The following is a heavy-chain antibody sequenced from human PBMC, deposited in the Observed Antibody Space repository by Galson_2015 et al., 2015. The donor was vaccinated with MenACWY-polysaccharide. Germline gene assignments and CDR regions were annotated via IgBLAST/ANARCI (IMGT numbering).Heavy chain of an antibody. CDR1: GFTFSNYG. V-gene: IGHV3-30*02. D-gene: IGHD2-15*01. CDR3: AKDRGGGHRPDY. CDR2: IRYDGSNK. J-gene: IGHJ4*02. Sequence: SLRLSCAASGFTFSNYGMHWVRQAPGKGLEWVAFIRYDGSNKYYADSAKGRFTISRDNSKNTLYLQMNSLRAEDTAVYYCAKDRGGGHRPDYWGQGTLVPVSS.